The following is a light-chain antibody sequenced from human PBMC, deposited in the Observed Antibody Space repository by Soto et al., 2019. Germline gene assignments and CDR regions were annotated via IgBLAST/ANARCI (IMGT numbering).Light chain of an antibody. CDR3: QQYNNWPRT. V-gene: IGKV3-15*01. J-gene: IGKJ1*01. CDR2: GAS. CDR1: RSVSSGY. Sequence: EIVLTQSPGTLCLSPVERATVSCRASRSVSSGYLAWYQQKPGQAPRLLIYGASTRDTGIPARFSGSGSGTEFTLTISSLQSEDFAVYYCQQYNNWPRTFGQGTKVDIK.